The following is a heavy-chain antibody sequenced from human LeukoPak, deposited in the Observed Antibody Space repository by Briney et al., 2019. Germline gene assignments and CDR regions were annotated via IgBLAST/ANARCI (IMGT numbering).Heavy chain of an antibody. D-gene: IGHD5-18*01. CDR2: MSAYNGKT. CDR1: GYSFTSYG. CDR3: ARGMGYSYGHPQGAFDI. V-gene: IGHV1-18*01. Sequence: ASVKVSCKASGYSFTSYGFNWVRQAPGQGLEWMGWMSAYNGKTNYAHSLQGRVTVTADTSTSAAYMELRSLRSEDTAVYYCARGMGYSYGHPQGAFDIWGQGTMVTVSS. J-gene: IGHJ3*02.